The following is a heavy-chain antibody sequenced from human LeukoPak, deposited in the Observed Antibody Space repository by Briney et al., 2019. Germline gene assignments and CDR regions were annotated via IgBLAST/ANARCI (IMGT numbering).Heavy chain of an antibody. V-gene: IGHV5-51*01. Sequence: GESLKISCKGSGYTFTSYWIGWVRQLPGQGLGWMGIIYPRDSDTRYSPSFQGHVTISADKYISTAYLQWSSLKASDTAMYYCARSQSGYCSNGVCYCDYWGQGTLVTVSS. CDR1: GYTFTSYW. J-gene: IGHJ4*02. CDR3: ARSQSGYCSNGVCYCDY. CDR2: IYPRDSDT. D-gene: IGHD2-8*01.